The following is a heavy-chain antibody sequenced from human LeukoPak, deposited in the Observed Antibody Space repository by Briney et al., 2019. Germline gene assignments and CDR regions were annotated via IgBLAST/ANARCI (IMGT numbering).Heavy chain of an antibody. J-gene: IGHJ4*02. CDR3: VRSGVFDY. Sequence: ASVKVSCKSSGYTFTAYYIHWVRQAPGQGLEWMGWINPNTGDTNYAQKFQGRVTMTRDTSITTAYMDLSRLRYDDTALYYCVRSGVFDYCGQGTLVTVSA. CDR2: INPNTGDT. V-gene: IGHV1-2*02. CDR1: GYTFTAYY. D-gene: IGHD2-8*01.